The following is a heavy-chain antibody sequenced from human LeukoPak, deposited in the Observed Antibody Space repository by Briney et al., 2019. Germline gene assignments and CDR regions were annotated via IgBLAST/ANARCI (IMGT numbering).Heavy chain of an antibody. V-gene: IGHV3-21*01. D-gene: IGHD6-13*01. Sequence: GGSLRLSCAASGFTFSSYSMNWVRQAPGKGLEWVSSISSSSSYIYYADSVKGRFTISRDNAKNSLYLQMNSLRAEDTAVYYCARDLSAAGKPYYYYYMDVWGKGTTVTVSS. CDR2: ISSSSSYI. CDR1: GFTFSSYS. CDR3: ARDLSAAGKPYYYYYMDV. J-gene: IGHJ6*03.